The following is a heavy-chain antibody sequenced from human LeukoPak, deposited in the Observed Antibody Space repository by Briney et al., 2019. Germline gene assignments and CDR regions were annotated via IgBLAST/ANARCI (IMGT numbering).Heavy chain of an antibody. CDR2: INHSGST. V-gene: IGHV4-34*01. Sequence: SGTLSLTCAVYGGSFSGYYWSWIRQPPGKGLEWIGEINHSGSTNYNPSLKSRVTISVDTSKNQFSLKLSSVTAADTAVYYCAGGYSGYDYAFDIWGQGTMVTVSS. D-gene: IGHD5-12*01. CDR1: GGSFSGYY. CDR3: AGGYSGYDYAFDI. J-gene: IGHJ3*02.